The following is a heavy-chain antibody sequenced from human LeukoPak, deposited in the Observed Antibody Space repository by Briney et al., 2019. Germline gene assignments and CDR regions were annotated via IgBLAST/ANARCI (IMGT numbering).Heavy chain of an antibody. V-gene: IGHV1-18*01. J-gene: IGHJ4*02. Sequence: GASVKVSCKASGYTFTSYGINWVRQAPGQGLEWMGWISAYNGNTNYAQKLQGRVTMTTDTSTSTAYMELRSLRSDDTAVYYCARAGGIAARPPGNYDYWGQGTLVTVSS. D-gene: IGHD6-6*01. CDR3: ARAGGIAARPPGNYDY. CDR1: GYTFTSYG. CDR2: ISAYNGNT.